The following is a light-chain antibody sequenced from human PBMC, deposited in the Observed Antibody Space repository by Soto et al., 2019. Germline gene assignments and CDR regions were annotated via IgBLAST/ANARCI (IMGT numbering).Light chain of an antibody. J-gene: IGKJ1*01. CDR2: DAS. CDR1: QSVSSK. CDR3: QQCNNWPRT. Sequence: EIAMTQSPATLSLSPGERATLSCRASQSVSSKLAWYQQKPDQAPRLLIYDASTRATGIPARFSGSGSGKEFTLTISSLQAEDFAVYYCQQCNNWPRTFGQGTKVEIK. V-gene: IGKV3-15*01.